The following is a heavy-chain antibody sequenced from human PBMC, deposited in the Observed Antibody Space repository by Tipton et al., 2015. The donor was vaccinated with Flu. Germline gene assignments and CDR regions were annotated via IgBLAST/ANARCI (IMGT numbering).Heavy chain of an antibody. J-gene: IGHJ6*02. Sequence: TLSLTCTVSGDSISSYHWSWIRQPAGKGLEWIGRMYISGSTNYNPSLESRVTMSVDTSKNEFSLKLSSVTAADTAVYYCARDGGIAAGGYGMDVWGQGTTVTVSS. D-gene: IGHD6-13*01. V-gene: IGHV4-4*07. CDR3: ARDGGIAAGGYGMDV. CDR2: MYISGST. CDR1: GDSISSYH.